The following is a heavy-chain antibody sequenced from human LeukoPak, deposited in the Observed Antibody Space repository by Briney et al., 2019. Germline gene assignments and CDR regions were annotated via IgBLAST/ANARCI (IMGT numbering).Heavy chain of an antibody. Sequence: SETLSLTCTVSGGSISTYYWTWIRQPPGKGLEWIGYVSYSGGTNYNPSLKSRVTISVDMSKNQFSLKLNSVTAADTAVYYCARVLSSGWYRDAFDIWGQGTMVTVSS. D-gene: IGHD6-19*01. V-gene: IGHV4-59*01. CDR1: GGSISTYY. CDR2: VSYSGGT. J-gene: IGHJ3*02. CDR3: ARVLSSGWYRDAFDI.